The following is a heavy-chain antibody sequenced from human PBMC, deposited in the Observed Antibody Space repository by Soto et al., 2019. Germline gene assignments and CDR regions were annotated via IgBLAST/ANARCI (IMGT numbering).Heavy chain of an antibody. Sequence: SETLSLTCTVSGGSVSSGSYYWSWIRQPPGKGLEWIGYIYYSGSTNYNPSLKSRVTISVDTSKNQFSLKLSSVTAADTAVYYCAREARSYYGSGSYYNGIEYWGQGTLVTVSS. CDR2: IYYSGST. CDR3: AREARSYYGSGSYYNGIEY. D-gene: IGHD3-10*01. J-gene: IGHJ4*02. CDR1: GGSVSSGSYY. V-gene: IGHV4-61*01.